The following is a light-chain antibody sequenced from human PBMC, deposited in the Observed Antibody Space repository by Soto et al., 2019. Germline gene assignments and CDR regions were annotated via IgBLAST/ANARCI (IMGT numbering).Light chain of an antibody. CDR2: AAS. CDR1: QSVRSN. J-gene: IGKJ5*01. Sequence: EIVLSLSLATLSLYPGERATLSCRASQSVRSNLAWYQQKPGQAPRLVIYAASTRATGIPDRFSGSVSGTEFTLTISSLQSEDFAVYYCQQYNEWPPFTFGQGILLEV. V-gene: IGKV3-15*01. CDR3: QQYNEWPPFT.